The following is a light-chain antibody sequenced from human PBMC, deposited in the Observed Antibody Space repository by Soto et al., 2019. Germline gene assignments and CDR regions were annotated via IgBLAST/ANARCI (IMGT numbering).Light chain of an antibody. J-gene: IGLJ3*02. Sequence: QSVLTQPPSASGTPGQTVTISSSGSSSNIGTNYVPWYQQLPGTAPKLLIYGNNQRPSGVPDRFSGSRSGTSASLAISGLRSEDEADYYCAAWDDSLSGVVFGGGTKVTVL. V-gene: IGLV1-47*01. CDR2: GNN. CDR3: AAWDDSLSGVV. CDR1: SSNIGTNY.